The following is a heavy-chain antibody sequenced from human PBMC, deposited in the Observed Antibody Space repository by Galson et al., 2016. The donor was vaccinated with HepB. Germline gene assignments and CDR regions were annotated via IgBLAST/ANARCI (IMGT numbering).Heavy chain of an antibody. J-gene: IGHJ1*01. Sequence: QGLEWMGGIIPFLTTTNYAQRFQGRLTLTADESTSTAYMELTSLRFDDTAMYYCAGGELAAAGREYFPHWGQGTLVTVSS. CDR3: AGGELAAAGREYFPH. CDR2: IIPFLTTT. V-gene: IGHV1-69*01. D-gene: IGHD6-25*01.